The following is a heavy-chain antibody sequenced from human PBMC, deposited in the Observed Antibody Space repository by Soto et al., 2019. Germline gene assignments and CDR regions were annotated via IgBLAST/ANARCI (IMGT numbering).Heavy chain of an antibody. J-gene: IGHJ3*02. D-gene: IGHD2-2*01. CDR3: AHSRYCSATSCYAAAFDI. CDR2: IYWDNDK. V-gene: IGHV2-5*02. Sequence: QITLKESGPTLVKPTQTLTLTCTFSGFSISSSGVGVGWIRQPPGKALEWLALIYWDNDKRYNPSLKSRFTITKDTSNNQVVLTMTSMDPVDTATYFCAHSRYCSATSCYAAAFDIWGQGTMVTVSS. CDR1: GFSISSSGVG.